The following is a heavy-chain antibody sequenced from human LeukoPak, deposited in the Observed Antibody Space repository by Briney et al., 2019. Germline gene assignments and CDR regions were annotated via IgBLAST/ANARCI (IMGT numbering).Heavy chain of an antibody. J-gene: IGHJ4*02. D-gene: IGHD5-24*01. V-gene: IGHV3-7*01. CDR3: ASLSMATPTGDDY. CDR1: GFAFSSYW. CDR2: IKQEGSEK. Sequence: GGSLRLPCAASGFAFSSYWMSWVRQAPGKGLEWVANIKQEGSEKYYVDSVKGRFTISRDNAKNSLYLQMNSLRAEDTAVYYCASLSMATPTGDDYWGQGTLVTVSS.